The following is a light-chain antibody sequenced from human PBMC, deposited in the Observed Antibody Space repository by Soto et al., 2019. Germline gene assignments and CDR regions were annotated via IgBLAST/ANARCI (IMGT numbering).Light chain of an antibody. CDR3: QQRSNWPPYT. Sequence: ETVWTQSPATLSLSPGERATLSCRASQSFYPYLDWYQRQADQAPRHLIYDASNRATGIPARFSCSGSWTNFTLTISSREPEDCAVYYCQQRSNWPPYTFGQGTKLEIK. V-gene: IGKV3-11*01. CDR1: QSFYPY. CDR2: DAS. J-gene: IGKJ2*01.